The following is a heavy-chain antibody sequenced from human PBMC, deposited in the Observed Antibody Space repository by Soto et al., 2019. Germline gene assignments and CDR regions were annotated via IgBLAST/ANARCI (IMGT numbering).Heavy chain of an antibody. Sequence: QVQLVQSGAEVKKPGASVKVSCKASGYTFTSYGISWVRQAPGQGLEWMGWISAYNGNTNYAQKLQGRGTMTTDTSTSTAYMELRSLRSDVTSVYYFPTDCHGDPYYWGQETLVTVSP. CDR2: ISAYNGNT. CDR1: GYTFTSYG. CDR3: PTDCHGDPYY. V-gene: IGHV1-18*01. J-gene: IGHJ4*02. D-gene: IGHD4-17*01.